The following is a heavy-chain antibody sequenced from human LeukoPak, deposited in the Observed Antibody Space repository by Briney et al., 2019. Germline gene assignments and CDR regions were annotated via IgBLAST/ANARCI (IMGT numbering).Heavy chain of an antibody. CDR2: ISTSSIYI. J-gene: IGHJ3*02. CDR3: ARSGKVGATLIDAFNI. V-gene: IGHV3-21*01. CDR1: GFTFSSYS. Sequence: GGSLRLSCAGSGFTFSSYSMNWVRKAPGKGLEWVSSISTSSIYIYYADSLKGRFTISRDNAKHSLYLQMNSLRAEDTAVYYCARSGKVGATLIDAFNIWGQGTMVTVSS. D-gene: IGHD1-26*01.